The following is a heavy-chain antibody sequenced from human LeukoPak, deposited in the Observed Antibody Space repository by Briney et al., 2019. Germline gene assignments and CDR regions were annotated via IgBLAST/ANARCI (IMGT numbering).Heavy chain of an antibody. CDR2: MNPNSGNT. CDR1: GYTFTSYD. Sequence: GASVKVSCKASGYTFTSYDINWVRQATGQGLEWMGWMNPNSGNTGYAQKFQGRVTMTEDTSTDTAYMELSSLRSEDTAVYYCATGTPEQQLLQDAFDIWGQGTMVTVSS. CDR3: ATGTPEQQLLQDAFDI. J-gene: IGHJ3*02. V-gene: IGHV1-8*01. D-gene: IGHD6-13*01.